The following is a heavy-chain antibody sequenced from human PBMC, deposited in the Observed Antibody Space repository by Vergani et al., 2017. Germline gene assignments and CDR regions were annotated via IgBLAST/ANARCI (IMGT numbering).Heavy chain of an antibody. Sequence: QVQLVESGGGVVQPGRSLRLSCAASGFTFSSYGMHWVRQAPGQGLEWVAVISYDGSNKYYADSVKGRFTISRDNSKNTLYLQMNSLGAEDTAVYYCAKGQVQLAGDTDGFDCWGRGALVTVSS. D-gene: IGHD1-26*01. CDR3: AKGQVQLAGDTDGFDC. CDR2: ISYDGSNK. CDR1: GFTFSSYG. V-gene: IGHV3-30*18. J-gene: IGHJ4*02.